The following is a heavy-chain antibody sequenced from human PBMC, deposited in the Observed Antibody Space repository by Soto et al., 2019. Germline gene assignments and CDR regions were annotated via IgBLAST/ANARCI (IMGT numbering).Heavy chain of an antibody. V-gene: IGHV3-30*18. D-gene: IGHD4-17*01. CDR1: GFTFSSYG. Sequence: PGGSLRLSCAASGFTFSSYGMHWVRQAPGKGLEWVAVISYDGSNKYYADSVKGRFTISRDNSKNTLYLQMNSLRAEDTAVYYCAKDGVWSYGDLYYYYGMDVWGQGTTVTVSS. J-gene: IGHJ6*02. CDR3: AKDGVWSYGDLYYYYGMDV. CDR2: ISYDGSNK.